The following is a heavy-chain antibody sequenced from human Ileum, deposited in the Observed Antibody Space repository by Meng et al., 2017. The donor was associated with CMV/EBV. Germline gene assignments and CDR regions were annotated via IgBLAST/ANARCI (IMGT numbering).Heavy chain of an antibody. J-gene: IGHJ2*01. CDR2: IYYSGST. V-gene: IGHV4-30-4*08. CDR1: GGSISSGDYY. D-gene: IGHD4-11*01. Sequence: GQRQEPGPGLVKPSQPLSLTCTVSGGSISSGDYYWGWIRQPPGKGLEWIGYIYYSGSTYYNPSLKSRVTISVDTSKNQFSLKLSSVTAADTAVYFCARDRENDYYFDLWGRGTLVTVSS. CDR3: ARDRENDYYFDL.